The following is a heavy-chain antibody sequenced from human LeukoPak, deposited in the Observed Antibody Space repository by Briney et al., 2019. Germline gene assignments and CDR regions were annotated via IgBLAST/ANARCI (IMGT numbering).Heavy chain of an antibody. CDR1: GFTFSSYA. J-gene: IGHJ4*02. CDR2: ISGSGGST. CDR3: AKESSNFYGSGMSYFDY. V-gene: IGHV3-23*01. Sequence: PGGSLRLSCAASGFTFSSYAMSWVRQAPGKGLEWVSAISGSGGSTYYADSVKGRFTISRDNSKNTLYLQMNSLRAEDTAVYYCAKESSNFYGSGMSYFDYWGQGTLVTVSS. D-gene: IGHD3-10*01.